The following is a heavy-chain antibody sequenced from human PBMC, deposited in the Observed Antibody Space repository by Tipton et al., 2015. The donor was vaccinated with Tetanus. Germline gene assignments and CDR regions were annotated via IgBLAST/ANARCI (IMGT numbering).Heavy chain of an antibody. CDR1: GGSISNDNYY. Sequence: LRLSCTVSGGSISNDNYYWSWIRQPPGKGLEWIGYMFYSGSAYYNPSLKSRITISMDTSRNQFSLNLSSVTAADTAVYYCARGPTATSDYWSQGTLVTVSS. V-gene: IGHV4-30-4*01. D-gene: IGHD4-17*01. CDR2: MFYSGSA. J-gene: IGHJ4*02. CDR3: ARGPTATSDY.